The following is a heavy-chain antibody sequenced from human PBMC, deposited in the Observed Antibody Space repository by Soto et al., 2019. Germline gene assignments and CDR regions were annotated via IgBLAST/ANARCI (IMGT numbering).Heavy chain of an antibody. J-gene: IGHJ3*02. CDR2: ISWNSGSI. D-gene: IGHD2-2*01. CDR1: GFTFDDYA. Sequence: PGGSLRLSYAASGFTFDDYAMHWVRQAPGKGLEWVSGISWNSGSIGYADSVKGRFTISRDNAKNSLYLQMNSLRAEDTALYYCAKGDLNCSSTSCYDFLGAFDIWGQGTMVTVSS. CDR3: AKGDLNCSSTSCYDFLGAFDI. V-gene: IGHV3-9*01.